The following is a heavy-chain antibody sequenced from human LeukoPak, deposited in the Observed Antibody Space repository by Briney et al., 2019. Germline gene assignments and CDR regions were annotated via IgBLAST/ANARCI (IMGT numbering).Heavy chain of an antibody. V-gene: IGHV4-39*01. D-gene: IGHD6-19*01. J-gene: IGHJ3*02. CDR2: VYYSGST. CDR1: GGSISSRSYY. CDR3: ARLWESSGWTHAFDI. Sequence: SETLSLTCTVSGGSISSRSYYWGWIRQPPGKGLEWIGSVYYSGSTYYNPSLKSRVTISVNTSKNQFSLKLSSVTAADTAVYYCARLWESSGWTHAFDIWGQGTMVTVSS.